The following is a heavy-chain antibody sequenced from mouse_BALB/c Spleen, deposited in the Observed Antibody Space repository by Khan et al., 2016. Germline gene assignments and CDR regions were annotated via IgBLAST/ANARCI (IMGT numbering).Heavy chain of an antibody. V-gene: IGHV4-1*02. CDR2: INPDSSTI. CDR3: ARRVRYSWFAY. D-gene: IGHD2-14*01. Sequence: EVKLLESGGGLVQPGGSLKFSCAASGFDFRRYWMSWVRQAPGKGLELIGEINPDSSTINYTPSLKDKFIISRDNAKNTLYLQMSKVRSEDTALYYCARRVRYSWFAYWGQGTLVTVSA. J-gene: IGHJ3*01. CDR1: GFDFRRYW.